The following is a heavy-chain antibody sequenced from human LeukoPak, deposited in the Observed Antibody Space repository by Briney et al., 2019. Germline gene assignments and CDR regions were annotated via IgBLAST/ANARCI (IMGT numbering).Heavy chain of an antibody. CDR3: AREQTYYYGSGSYYPRNFDY. CDR1: GYTFTSYG. Sequence: GASVKVSCKASGYTFTSYGINWVRQAPGQGLEWMGWISAYNGNTNYAQSLRDRVTMTVDTSTTTAYMELRSLRSDDMAVYYCAREQTYYYGSGSYYPRNFDYWGQGTLVTVSS. J-gene: IGHJ4*02. D-gene: IGHD3-10*01. V-gene: IGHV1-18*03. CDR2: ISAYNGNT.